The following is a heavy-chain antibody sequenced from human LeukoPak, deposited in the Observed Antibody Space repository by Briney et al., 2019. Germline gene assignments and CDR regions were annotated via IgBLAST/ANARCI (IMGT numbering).Heavy chain of an antibody. V-gene: IGHV1-69*04. D-gene: IGHD5-18*01. Sequence: SVKVSCKASGGTFSSYAISWVRQAPGQGLEWMGRIIPILGIANYAQKFQGRVTITADKSTSTAYMGLSSLRSEDTAVYYCARGRDTAMASFDYWGQGTLVTVSS. CDR1: GGTFSSYA. J-gene: IGHJ4*02. CDR3: ARGRDTAMASFDY. CDR2: IIPILGIA.